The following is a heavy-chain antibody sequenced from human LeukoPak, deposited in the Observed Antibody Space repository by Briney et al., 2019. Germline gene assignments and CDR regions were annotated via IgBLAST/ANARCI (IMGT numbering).Heavy chain of an antibody. V-gene: IGHV4-59*01. J-gene: IGHJ6*03. CDR2: IYYSGYT. Sequence: SETLSLTCTISGGSISSYYWSWIRQPPGKGLEWIGDIYYSGYTNYNPSLKSRVTISVDTSKNQFSLKLRSVTAADTAVYYCARETSQKGAHYMDVWGKGTTVTISS. D-gene: IGHD3-16*01. CDR3: ARETSQKGAHYMDV. CDR1: GGSISSYY.